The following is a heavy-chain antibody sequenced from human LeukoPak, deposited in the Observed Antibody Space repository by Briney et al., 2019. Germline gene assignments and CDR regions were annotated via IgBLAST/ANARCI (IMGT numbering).Heavy chain of an antibody. CDR1: GGTFSSYA. CDR2: IIPIFGTA. V-gene: IGHV1-69*13. D-gene: IGHD6-13*01. J-gene: IGHJ5*02. Sequence: ASVKVSCKASGGTFSSYAISWVRQAPGQGLEWMGGIIPIFGTANYAQKFQGRVTITADESTSTAYMELSSLGSEDTAVYYCARLTAAAGTGWFDPWGQGTLVTVSS. CDR3: ARLTAAAGTGWFDP.